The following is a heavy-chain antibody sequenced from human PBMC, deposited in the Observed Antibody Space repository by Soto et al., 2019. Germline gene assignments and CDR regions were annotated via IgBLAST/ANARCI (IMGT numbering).Heavy chain of an antibody. CDR3: AKDLPVGVVVAAHDGY. CDR1: GFTFSSYG. Sequence: QVQLVESGGGVVQPGRSLRLSCAASGFTFSSYGMHWVRQAPGKGLEWVAVISYDGSNKYYADSVKGRFTISRDNSKNTLYLQMNSLRAEDTAVYYCAKDLPVGVVVAAHDGYWGQGTLVTVSS. V-gene: IGHV3-30*18. J-gene: IGHJ4*02. CDR2: ISYDGSNK. D-gene: IGHD2-15*01.